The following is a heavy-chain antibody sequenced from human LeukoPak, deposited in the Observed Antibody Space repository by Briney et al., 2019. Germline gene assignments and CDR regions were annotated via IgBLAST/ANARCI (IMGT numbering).Heavy chain of an antibody. CDR3: ARDRGETQPFDY. D-gene: IGHD3-10*01. CDR1: GGTFISYV. CDR2: IIPIFGTA. V-gene: IGHV1-69*13. J-gene: IGHJ4*02. Sequence: ASVKVSCKASGGTFISYVISWVRQAPGQGLEWMGGIIPIFGTANYAQKFQGRVTITAGESTSTAYMELSSLRSEDTAVYYCARDRGETQPFDYWGQGTLVTVSS.